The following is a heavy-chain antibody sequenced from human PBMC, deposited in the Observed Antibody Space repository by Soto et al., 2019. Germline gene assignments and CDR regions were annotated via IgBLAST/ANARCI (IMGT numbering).Heavy chain of an antibody. CDR2: IWYDGSNK. D-gene: IGHD3-22*01. CDR1: GFTFSSYG. V-gene: IGHV3-33*01. CDR3: ARAYDSSGYPNFDY. J-gene: IGHJ4*02. Sequence: QVQLVESGGGVVQPGRSLRLSCAASGFTFSSYGVHWVRQAPGKGLEWVAVIWYDGSNKYYADSVKGRFTISRDNSKNTLYLQMNSLRAEDTAVYYCARAYDSSGYPNFDYWGQGTLVTVSS.